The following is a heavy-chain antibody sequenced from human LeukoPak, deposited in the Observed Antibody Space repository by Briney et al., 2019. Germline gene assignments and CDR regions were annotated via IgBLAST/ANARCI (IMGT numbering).Heavy chain of an antibody. V-gene: IGHV4-59*08. CDR2: IYYSGST. Sequence: SETLSLTCTVSGGSISSYYWSWIRQPPGKGLEWIGYIYYSGSTNYNPSLKSRVTISVDTSKNQFSLKLSSVTAADTAVYYCARHTRSGSYFLHWGQGTLVTVSS. D-gene: IGHD3-10*01. J-gene: IGHJ4*02. CDR3: ARHTRSGSYFLH. CDR1: GGSISSYY.